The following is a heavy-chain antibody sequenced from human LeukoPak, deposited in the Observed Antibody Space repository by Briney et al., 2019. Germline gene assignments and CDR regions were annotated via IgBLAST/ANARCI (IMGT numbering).Heavy chain of an antibody. Sequence: ASVKVSCKASGYTFTGYYMHWVRQAPGQGLEWMGWNNPNSGGTNYAQKFQGRVTMTRDTSISTAYMELSRLRSDDTAVYYCAREIAGVNSRKYYFDYWGQGTLVTVSS. J-gene: IGHJ4*02. V-gene: IGHV1-2*02. CDR3: AREIAGVNSRKYYFDY. CDR2: NNPNSGGT. CDR1: GYTFTGYY. D-gene: IGHD1-14*01.